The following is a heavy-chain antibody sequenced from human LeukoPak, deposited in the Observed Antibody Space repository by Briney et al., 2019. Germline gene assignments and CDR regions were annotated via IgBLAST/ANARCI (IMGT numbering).Heavy chain of an antibody. Sequence: GASVKVSCKASSYTFTSSGISRVRQAPGQGLEWMGWISAYNGNTNYAQNLQGRVTMTTDTSTSTAYMELRSLRSDDTAVYYCARAPPIVGAAGAFDIWGQGTMVTVSS. CDR3: ARAPPIVGAAGAFDI. V-gene: IGHV1-18*01. CDR2: ISAYNGNT. J-gene: IGHJ3*02. D-gene: IGHD1-26*01. CDR1: SYTFTSSG.